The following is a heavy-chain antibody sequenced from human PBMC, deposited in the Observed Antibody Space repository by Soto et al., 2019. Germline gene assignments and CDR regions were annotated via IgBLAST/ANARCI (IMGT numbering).Heavy chain of an antibody. D-gene: IGHD3-10*01. Sequence: QIQLMQSGSEVRMPGASVKVSCEASGYIFTTYSITWVRQAPGQGLEWMGWVSASNGKTNYAQKFEDRVTMTTDTSTTTAYMELRSLRSDDTAVYYCAREAFGVQASWFDPWGQGTLVTVSS. J-gene: IGHJ5*02. CDR1: GYIFTTYS. V-gene: IGHV1-18*01. CDR2: VSASNGKT. CDR3: AREAFGVQASWFDP.